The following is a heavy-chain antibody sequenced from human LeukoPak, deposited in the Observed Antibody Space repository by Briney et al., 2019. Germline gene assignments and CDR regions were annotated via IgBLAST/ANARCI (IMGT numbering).Heavy chain of an antibody. V-gene: IGHV4-59*01. Sequence: PSETLSLTCTVSGVSISGYYWSWIRQPPGKRLEWIGYIYYSGSTDYNPSLKSRVTISVDTSKNQFSLKLSSVTAADTAVYYCARLHISNWYIFDYWGQGTLVTVSS. D-gene: IGHD6-13*01. CDR2: IYYSGST. CDR3: ARLHISNWYIFDY. J-gene: IGHJ4*02. CDR1: GVSISGYY.